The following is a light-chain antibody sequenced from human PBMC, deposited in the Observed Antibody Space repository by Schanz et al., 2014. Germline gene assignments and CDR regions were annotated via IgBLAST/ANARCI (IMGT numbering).Light chain of an antibody. J-gene: IGKJ2*01. V-gene: IGKV4-1*01. Sequence: DIVMTQSPDSLAVSLGERATINCKSSQSVLYSSHNKNYLAWYQQKPGQPPKLLIYWASTRESGVPDRFSGSGSGTDFTLTISSLQAEDVAVYYCQHYWSAPYTFGQGTKLEIK. CDR1: QSVLYSSHNKNY. CDR3: QHYWSAPYT. CDR2: WAS.